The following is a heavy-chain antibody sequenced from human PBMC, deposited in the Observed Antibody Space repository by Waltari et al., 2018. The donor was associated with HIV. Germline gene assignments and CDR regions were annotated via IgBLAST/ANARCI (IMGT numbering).Heavy chain of an antibody. J-gene: IGHJ6*02. CDR3: VRDGRSGAFYDFWSGSPYYYYGMDV. D-gene: IGHD3-3*01. Sequence: EVQLVESGGGLVQPGGSLRLSCAASGFTFRSYWMSWVRQAPGKGLEWGANVKQDGSEKYYVDSVKGRFTISIDNAKNSLYLQMNSLRAEDTAVYYCVRDGRSGAFYDFWSGSPYYYYGMDVWGQGTTVTVSS. V-gene: IGHV3-7*01. CDR1: GFTFRSYW. CDR2: VKQDGSEK.